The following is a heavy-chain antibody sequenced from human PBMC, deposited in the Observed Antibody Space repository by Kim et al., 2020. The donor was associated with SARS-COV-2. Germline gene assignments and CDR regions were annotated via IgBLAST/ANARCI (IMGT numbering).Heavy chain of an antibody. J-gene: IGHJ5*02. CDR2: INAGNGNT. Sequence: ASVKVSCKASGYTFTSYAMHWVRQAPGQRLEWMGWINAGNGNTKYSQKFQGRVTITRDTSASTAYMELSSLRSEDTAVYYCARPRIAAADQKQSRGGWFDPWGQGTLVTVSS. D-gene: IGHD6-13*01. CDR1: GYTFTSYA. CDR3: ARPRIAAADQKQSRGGWFDP. V-gene: IGHV1-3*01.